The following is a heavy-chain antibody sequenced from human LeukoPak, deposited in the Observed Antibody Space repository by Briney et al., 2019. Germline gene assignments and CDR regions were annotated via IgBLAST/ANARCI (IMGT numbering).Heavy chain of an antibody. Sequence: SETLSLTCTVSGGSISSYYWSWIRQAPGKGLEWIGYIYYSGSTNYNPSLKSRVTISVDTSKNQFSLKLSSVTAADTAVYYCARDSDYYYGMDVWGQGTTVTVSS. CDR3: ARDSDYYYGMDV. CDR2: IYYSGST. J-gene: IGHJ6*02. CDR1: GGSISSYY. D-gene: IGHD3-10*01. V-gene: IGHV4-59*13.